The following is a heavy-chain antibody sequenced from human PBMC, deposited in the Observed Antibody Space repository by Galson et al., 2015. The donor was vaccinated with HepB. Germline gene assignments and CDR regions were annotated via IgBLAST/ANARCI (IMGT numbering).Heavy chain of an antibody. CDR1: GFTFSSYA. J-gene: IGHJ4*02. V-gene: IGHV3-74*01. Sequence: SLRLSCAASGFTFSSYAMHWVRQAPGKGLVWVSRINSDGSSTSYADSVKGRFTISRDNAKNTLYLQMNSLRAEDTAVYYCARSGSYSPMNYWGQGTLVTVSS. D-gene: IGHD1-26*01. CDR2: INSDGSST. CDR3: ARSGSYSPMNY.